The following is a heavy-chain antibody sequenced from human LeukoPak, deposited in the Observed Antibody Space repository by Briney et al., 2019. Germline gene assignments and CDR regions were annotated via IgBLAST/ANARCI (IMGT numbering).Heavy chain of an antibody. V-gene: IGHV3-48*03. CDR1: GFTFSSYE. CDR3: AREPPTIIAAAGTVDY. Sequence: PGGSLRLSCAASGFTFSSYEMNWVRQAPGKGLEWVSYISSSGSTIYYADSVKGRFTISRDNAKNSLYLQMNSLRAEDTAVYYSAREPPTIIAAAGTVDYWGQGTLVTVSS. CDR2: ISSSGSTI. D-gene: IGHD6-13*01. J-gene: IGHJ4*02.